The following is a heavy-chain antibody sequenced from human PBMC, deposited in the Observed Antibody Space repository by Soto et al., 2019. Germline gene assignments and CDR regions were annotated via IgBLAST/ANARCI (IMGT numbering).Heavy chain of an antibody. J-gene: IGHJ6*03. V-gene: IGHV4-39*01. CDR1: GGSVSSSRYY. CDR3: ARVDYSGLGSEYFYDMDV. D-gene: IGHD4-4*01. CDR2: VYFSGKS. Sequence: QVQLQESGAGLVKASETLSLTCTVSGGSVSSSRYYWGWIRQPPGKGLECIGTVYFSGKSYYNPSLKSRVTLSVATSWNQLSLEVSSVAAADTATYYCARVDYSGLGSEYFYDMDVWGKGTTVTVSS.